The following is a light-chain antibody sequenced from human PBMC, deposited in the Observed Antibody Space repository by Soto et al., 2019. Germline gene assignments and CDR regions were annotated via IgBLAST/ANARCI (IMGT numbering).Light chain of an antibody. CDR1: TSNLGADYD. Sequence: QSVLTQPPSVSGAPGQRVTISCTGTTSNLGADYDVHWYQQVPGKAPKLLIYANTKRPSGVPDRFSASKSGTSASLAITGLQAEDEADYYCQSYDSSLTAYVFGPGTKDTVL. V-gene: IGLV1-40*01. CDR2: ANT. CDR3: QSYDSSLTAYV. J-gene: IGLJ1*01.